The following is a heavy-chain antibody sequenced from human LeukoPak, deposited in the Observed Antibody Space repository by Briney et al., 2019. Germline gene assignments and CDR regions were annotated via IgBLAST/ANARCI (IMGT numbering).Heavy chain of an antibody. CDR2: IYHSGST. Sequence: TETLSLTCTVSGGSFSTYYWSWIRQPPGKGLEWIGSIYHSGSTYYNPSLKSRVTISVDTSKNQFSLKLSSVTAADTAVYYCARETSHYFDYWGQGTLVTVSS. D-gene: IGHD2-2*01. V-gene: IGHV4-59*12. CDR3: ARETSHYFDY. CDR1: GGSFSTYY. J-gene: IGHJ4*02.